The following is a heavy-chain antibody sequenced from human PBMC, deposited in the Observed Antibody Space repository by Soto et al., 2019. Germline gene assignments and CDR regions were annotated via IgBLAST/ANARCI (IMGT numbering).Heavy chain of an antibody. CDR1: GFSVSTKY. CDR3: TREDVECSGGSCYGVHMDV. V-gene: IGHV3-66*01. CDR2: IQRGGNT. D-gene: IGHD2-15*01. Sequence: EVQLVESGGGFVQPGGSLRLSCAASGFSVSTKYMSWVRQAPGKGLEWLSLIQRGGNTYYADSVKGSLTISRDNSENTLFLQRNRVRVEDTAVCYCTREDVECSGGSCYGVHMDVWGKGTTVTVS. J-gene: IGHJ6*03.